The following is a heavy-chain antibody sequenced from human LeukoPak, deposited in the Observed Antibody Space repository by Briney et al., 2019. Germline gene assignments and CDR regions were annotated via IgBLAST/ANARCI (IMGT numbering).Heavy chain of an antibody. V-gene: IGHV4-34*01. J-gene: IGHJ4*02. CDR1: GGSFSGYY. Sequence: SETLSLTCAVYGGSFSGYYWSWLRQPPGKGLEWIGEINHSGSTTYNPSLKSRVTMSIDTSKNQFSLKLRSATAADTAVYYCARGFSHWGQGTLVTVSS. CDR2: INHSGST. CDR3: ARGFSH.